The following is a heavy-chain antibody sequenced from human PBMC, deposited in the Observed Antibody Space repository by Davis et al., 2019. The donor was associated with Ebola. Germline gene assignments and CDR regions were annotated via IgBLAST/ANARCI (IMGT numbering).Heavy chain of an antibody. CDR3: ARGKVGATTG. CDR2: INHSGST. D-gene: IGHD1-26*01. J-gene: IGHJ4*02. Sequence: SETLSLTRTVSGGSVSSGSYYWSWIRQPPGKGLEWIGEINHSGSTNYNPSLKSRVTIAVDTSRNQVSLTLSSVTAADTAVYHCARGKVGATTGWSQGTLVTVSS. V-gene: IGHV4-61*01. CDR1: GGSVSSGSYY.